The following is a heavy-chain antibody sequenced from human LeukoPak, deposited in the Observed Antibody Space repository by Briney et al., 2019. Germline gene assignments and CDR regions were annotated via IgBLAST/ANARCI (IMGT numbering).Heavy chain of an antibody. CDR1: GFTVSSNY. J-gene: IGHJ4*02. Sequence: GGSLRLSCAASGFTVSSNYMSWVRQAPGKGLEWVSIIYSGGSTFYADSVKGRFTISRDNAKNSLYLQMNSLRAEDTAVYYCARSSGFLQDFWGQGALVTVSS. V-gene: IGHV3-53*01. D-gene: IGHD5-24*01. CDR2: IYSGGST. CDR3: ARSSGFLQDF.